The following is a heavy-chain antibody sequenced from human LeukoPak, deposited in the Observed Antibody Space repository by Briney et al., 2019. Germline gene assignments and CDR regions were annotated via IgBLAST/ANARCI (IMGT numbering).Heavy chain of an antibody. CDR3: ARGQYS. V-gene: IGHV3-48*02. CDR1: GFTFSDHY. J-gene: IGHJ5*02. Sequence: GGSLRLSCAASGFTFSDHYMDWVRQAPGKGLEWVSYISSSSSTIYYADSVKGRFTISRDNAKNSLYLQMNSLRDEDTAVYYCARGQYSWGQGTLVTVSS. D-gene: IGHD4-11*01. CDR2: ISSSSSTI.